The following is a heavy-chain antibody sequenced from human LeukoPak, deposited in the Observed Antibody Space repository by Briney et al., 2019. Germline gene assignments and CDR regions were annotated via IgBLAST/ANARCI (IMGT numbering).Heavy chain of an antibody. V-gene: IGHV3-9*03. Sequence: GGSLRLSCAASGFTFDDYAMHWVRQAPGKGLEWVSGISWNSGSIGYADSVKGRFTISRDNAKNSLYLQMNSLRAEDMALHYCAKDISYYYDSSGYPNAFDIWGQGTMVTVSS. CDR1: GFTFDDYA. CDR2: ISWNSGSI. D-gene: IGHD3-22*01. J-gene: IGHJ3*02. CDR3: AKDISYYYDSSGYPNAFDI.